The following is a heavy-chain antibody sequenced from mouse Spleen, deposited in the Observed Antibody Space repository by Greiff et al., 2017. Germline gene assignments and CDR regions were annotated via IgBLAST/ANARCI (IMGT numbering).Heavy chain of an antibody. J-gene: IGHJ3*01. CDR1: GFTFSSYA. CDR2: ISSGGSYT. V-gene: IGHV5-9-4*01. Sequence: EVHLVESGGGLVKPGGSLKLSCAASGFTFSSYAMSWVRQSPEKRLEWVAEISSGGSYTYYPDTVTGRFTISRDNAKNTLYLEMSSLRSEDTAMYYCAREGVSRGFAYWGQGTLVTVSA. D-gene: IGHD3-1*01. CDR3: AREGVSRGFAY.